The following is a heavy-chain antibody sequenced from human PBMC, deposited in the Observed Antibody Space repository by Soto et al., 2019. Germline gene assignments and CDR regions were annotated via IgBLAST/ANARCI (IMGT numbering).Heavy chain of an antibody. CDR3: VKEVGPCCDWSYYFDY. CDR2: ISNNASDT. J-gene: IGHJ4*02. Sequence: EGSLRLSCSAAGFSFSDFAIHWVRQAPGKGLEYVSAISNNASDTYYADSVRGRFTISRDNSKNTLYLQMSSLTPEDTAVYYCVKEVGPCCDWSYYFDYWGQGTVVTVSS. CDR1: GFSFSDFA. V-gene: IGHV3-64D*06. D-gene: IGHD3-9*01.